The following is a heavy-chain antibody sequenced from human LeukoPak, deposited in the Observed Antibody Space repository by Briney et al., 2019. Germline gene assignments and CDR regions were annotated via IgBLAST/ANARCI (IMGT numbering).Heavy chain of an antibody. J-gene: IGHJ4*02. CDR1: GGSISSGNYY. Sequence: SETLSLTCTVSGGSISSGNYYWSWIRQPAGKGLEWIGRIYSSGNTHYNPPLESRVTISVDTSKNQFSLKLSSVTAADTAVYYCARKGELEGIYYFDYWGQGTLVTVSS. V-gene: IGHV4-61*02. CDR3: ARKGELEGIYYFDY. CDR2: IYSSGNT. D-gene: IGHD1-14*01.